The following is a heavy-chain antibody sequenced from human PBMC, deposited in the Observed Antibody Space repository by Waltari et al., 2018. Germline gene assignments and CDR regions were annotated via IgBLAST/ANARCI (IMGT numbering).Heavy chain of an antibody. CDR2: IIPIFGTA. V-gene: IGHV1-69*12. J-gene: IGHJ3*02. CDR3: ARRYYDSRDAFDI. D-gene: IGHD3-22*01. Sequence: QVQLVQSGAEVKKPGSSVKVSCKASGGTFSSYPISWVRKAPGQGLEWMGGIIPIFGTANYAQKFQGRVTITADESTSTAYMELSSLRSEDTAVYYCARRYYDSRDAFDIWGQGTMVTVSS. CDR1: GGTFSSYP.